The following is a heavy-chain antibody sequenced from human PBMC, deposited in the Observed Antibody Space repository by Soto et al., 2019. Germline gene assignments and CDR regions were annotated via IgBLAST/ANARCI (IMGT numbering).Heavy chain of an antibody. Sequence: QVQLVQSGAEVKKPGTSVKVSCKGSGGTFSSYVISWVRQAPGQGLEWMGGIIPKFGTTKYAQKFQGRVTLSVYESTIIVYMELSSLRSVETAVYYCARGRVDRFGRYYYGLDVLGQGTTVTVS. D-gene: IGHD3-10*01. CDR2: IIPKFGTT. J-gene: IGHJ6*02. CDR3: ARGRVDRFGRYYYGLDV. CDR1: GGTFSSYV. V-gene: IGHV1-69*12.